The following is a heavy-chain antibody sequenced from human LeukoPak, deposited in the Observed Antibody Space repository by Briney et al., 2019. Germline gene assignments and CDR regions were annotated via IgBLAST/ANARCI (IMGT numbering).Heavy chain of an antibody. J-gene: IGHJ6*03. D-gene: IGHD3-22*01. CDR3: ARDYYDSSGYYYYYMDV. CDR1: GFTFSSYW. Sequence: PGGSLRLSCAASGFTFSSYWMHWVRQAPGKGLVWVSRTNSDGSSTSYADSVKGRFTISRDNAKNTLYLQMNSLRAEDTAVYYCARDYYDSSGYYYYYMDVWGKGTTVTVSS. CDR2: TNSDGSST. V-gene: IGHV3-74*01.